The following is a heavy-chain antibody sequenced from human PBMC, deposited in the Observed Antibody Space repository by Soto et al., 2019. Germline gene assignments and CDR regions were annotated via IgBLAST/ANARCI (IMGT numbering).Heavy chain of an antibody. V-gene: IGHV4-59*01. Sequence: SETLSLTCTVSGGSISSYYWSWIRQPPGKGLEWIGYIYYTGSTNYNPSLNSRVTISLDMSKTQFSLKLSSVTAADTAVYYCARDYFDSSGYYWDYWGRGTLVT. D-gene: IGHD3-22*01. CDR1: GGSISSYY. CDR2: IYYTGST. J-gene: IGHJ4*02. CDR3: ARDYFDSSGYYWDY.